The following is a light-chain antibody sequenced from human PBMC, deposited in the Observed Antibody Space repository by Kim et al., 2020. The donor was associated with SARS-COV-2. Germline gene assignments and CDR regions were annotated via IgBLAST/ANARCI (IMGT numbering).Light chain of an antibody. V-gene: IGLV1-40*01. CDR2: GNI. Sequence: QGVTLSCTGSSSNIGAGYDVHWYQRVPGTVPRLLIYGNIKRPSAIPDRFSASKSGSSASLAITGLHAEDEAEYFCQSYDTSLRGSVFGGGTQLTVL. CDR1: SSNIGAGYD. CDR3: QSYDTSLRGSV. J-gene: IGLJ2*01.